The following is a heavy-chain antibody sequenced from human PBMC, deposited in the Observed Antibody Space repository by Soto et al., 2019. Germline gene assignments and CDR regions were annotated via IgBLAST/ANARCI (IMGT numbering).Heavy chain of an antibody. Sequence: QVQLQESGPGLVKPSETLSLTCTVSGGSISSYYWSWIRQPAGKGLEWIGRIYTSGSTNYNPSLKSRVTMSVDTSKNQFSLKLSSVTAADTAVYYCARGVGIAAAVGNEPYYFDYWGQGTLVTVSS. CDR3: ARGVGIAAAVGNEPYYFDY. V-gene: IGHV4-4*07. CDR1: GGSISSYY. D-gene: IGHD6-13*01. CDR2: IYTSGST. J-gene: IGHJ4*02.